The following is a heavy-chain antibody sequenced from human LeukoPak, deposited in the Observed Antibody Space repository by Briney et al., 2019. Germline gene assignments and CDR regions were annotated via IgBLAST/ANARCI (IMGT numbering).Heavy chain of an antibody. D-gene: IGHD1-14*01. Sequence: TGGSLRLSCAASGFTFSSYAMSWVRQAPGKGLEWVSAISGSGGSTYYADSVKGRFTISRDNSKNTLYLQMNSLRAEDTAVYYCAKCPPGKSYYYYYMDVWGKGTTVTVSS. V-gene: IGHV3-23*01. CDR3: AKCPPGKSYYYYYMDV. CDR2: ISGSGGST. J-gene: IGHJ6*03. CDR1: GFTFSSYA.